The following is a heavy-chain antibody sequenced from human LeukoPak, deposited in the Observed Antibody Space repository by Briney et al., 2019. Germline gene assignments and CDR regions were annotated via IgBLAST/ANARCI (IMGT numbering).Heavy chain of an antibody. CDR2: INHSGST. V-gene: IGHV4-34*01. Sequence: SETLSLTCAAYGGSFSGYYWSWIRQPPGKGLEWIGEINHSGSTNYNPSLKSRVTISVDTSKNQFSLKLSSVTAADTAVYYCARGGLTVTTGTDWGQGTLVTVSS. CDR1: GGSFSGYY. CDR3: ARGGLTVTTGTD. J-gene: IGHJ4*02. D-gene: IGHD4-17*01.